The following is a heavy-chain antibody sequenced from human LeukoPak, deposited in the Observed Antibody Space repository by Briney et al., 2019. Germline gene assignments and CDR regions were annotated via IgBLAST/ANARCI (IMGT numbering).Heavy chain of an antibody. J-gene: IGHJ4*02. V-gene: IGHV1-69*13. CDR1: GGTCSSYA. Sequence: GASVKVSCKASGGTCSSYAISWVRQAPGQGLEWMGGIIPIFGTANYAQNFQGRVTITADESTSTAYMELSSLRSEDTAVYYCARGGITMVRGVITPYYFDYWGQGTLVTVSS. D-gene: IGHD3-10*01. CDR2: IIPIFGTA. CDR3: ARGGITMVRGVITPYYFDY.